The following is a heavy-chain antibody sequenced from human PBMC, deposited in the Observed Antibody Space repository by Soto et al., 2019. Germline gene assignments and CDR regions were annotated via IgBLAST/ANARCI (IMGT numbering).Heavy chain of an antibody. V-gene: IGHV1-18*01. J-gene: IGHJ4*02. CDR1: GYTFTDFG. CDR3: ARGRDYGDFYFDY. Sequence: QVQLVQSGAEVKKPGASVKVSCRASGYTFTDFGISWVRQAPGQGLEWVGWISPSNGNTQYVENPQGRVTMTTDTATRTAYMELRSLRPDDTAVYYCARGRDYGDFYFDYWGQGTLGSVA. D-gene: IGHD4-17*01. CDR2: ISPSNGNT.